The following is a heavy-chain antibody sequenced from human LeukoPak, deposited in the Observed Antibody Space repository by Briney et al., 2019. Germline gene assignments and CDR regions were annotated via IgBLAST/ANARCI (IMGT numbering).Heavy chain of an antibody. V-gene: IGHV3-23*01. CDR2: LRGSDGNT. CDR1: GFTFSDYA. J-gene: IGHJ4*02. D-gene: IGHD2-2*01. Sequence: GGSLRLSCAASGFTFSDYAMNWVRQAPGKGLEWVSTLRGSDGNTFYTDSVKGRFTISRDNSKNTLYLQMNSLRAEDTAVYYCAKTLPLYCSSTSCSVVSWGQGTLVTVSS. CDR3: AKTLPLYCSSTSCSVVS.